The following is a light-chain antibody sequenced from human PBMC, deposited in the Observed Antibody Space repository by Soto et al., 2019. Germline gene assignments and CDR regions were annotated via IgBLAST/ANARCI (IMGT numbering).Light chain of an antibody. V-gene: IGKV3-11*01. CDR1: QSVSSY. J-gene: IGKJ1*01. CDR3: QQRSNWHPWT. CDR2: DAS. Sequence: EIVLTQSPATLSLSPGERATLSCRASQSVSSYLAWYQQKPGQAPRLLIYDASNRAPGIPARLSGSGSGTDFTLTISSLEPKNFAVYYCQQRSNWHPWTFGQGTKVEIK.